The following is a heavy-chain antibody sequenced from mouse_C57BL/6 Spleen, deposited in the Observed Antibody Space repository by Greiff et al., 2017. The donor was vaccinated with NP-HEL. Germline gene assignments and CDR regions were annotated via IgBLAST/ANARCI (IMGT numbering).Heavy chain of an antibody. CDR1: GFSFNTYA. D-gene: IGHD1-1*01. J-gene: IGHJ1*03. Sequence: EVMLVESGGGLVQPKGSLKLSCAASGFSFNTYAMNWVRQAPGKGLEWVARIRSKSNNYATYYADSVKDRFTISRDDSESMLYLQMNNLKTEDTAMYYCVRLGDYGSSYISYWYFDVWGTGTTVTVSS. V-gene: IGHV10-1*01. CDR2: IRSKSNNYAT. CDR3: VRLGDYGSSYISYWYFDV.